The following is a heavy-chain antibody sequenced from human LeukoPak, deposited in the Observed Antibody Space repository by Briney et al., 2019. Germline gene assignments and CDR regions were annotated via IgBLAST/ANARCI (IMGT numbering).Heavy chain of an antibody. V-gene: IGHV3-49*03. D-gene: IGHD6-13*01. CDR1: GFTFGVYA. J-gene: IGHJ4*02. CDR3: TRDSGYSSSWDKYYFDY. Sequence: RPGGSVSLSCTAYGFTFGVYAMSWFRQAPGKGLEWVGFIRSKAYGGTTEYAASVKGRFTISRDDSKSIAYLQMNSLKTEDTAVYYCTRDSGYSSSWDKYYFDYWGQGTLVTVSS. CDR2: IRSKAYGGTT.